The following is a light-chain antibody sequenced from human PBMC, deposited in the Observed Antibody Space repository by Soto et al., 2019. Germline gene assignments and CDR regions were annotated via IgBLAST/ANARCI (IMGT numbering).Light chain of an antibody. CDR1: SSNIGSNY. CDR3: AAWDNNLSGLVV. J-gene: IGLJ2*01. CDR2: TNN. V-gene: IGLV1-47*02. Sequence: QSVLTQPPSASGTPGQRVTISCSGSSSNIGSNYVYWYQQVPGTAPKLLIYTNNQRPSGVPDRFSGSKSGTSASLAISGLRSEDEADYYCAAWDNNLSGLVVFGGGTKLTVL.